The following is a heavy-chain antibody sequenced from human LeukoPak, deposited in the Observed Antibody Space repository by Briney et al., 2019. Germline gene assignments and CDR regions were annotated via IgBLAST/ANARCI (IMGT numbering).Heavy chain of an antibody. D-gene: IGHD5-18*01. Sequence: GGTLRLSCAASGFTFTSYGMSWVRQAPGKGLEWVSGISGSGGSTYYADSVKGRFTISRDNSKNTLYLQMNSLRAEDTAVYYCAKLLTGGYNSGQNDYWGQGILVTVSS. V-gene: IGHV3-23*01. CDR1: GFTFTSYG. CDR3: AKLLTGGYNSGQNDY. J-gene: IGHJ4*02. CDR2: ISGSGGST.